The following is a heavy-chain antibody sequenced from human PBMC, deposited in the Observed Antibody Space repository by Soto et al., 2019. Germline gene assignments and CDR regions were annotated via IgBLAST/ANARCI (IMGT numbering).Heavy chain of an antibody. CDR3: ARDLAKGGGSAGFDY. D-gene: IGHD1-26*01. J-gene: IGHJ4*02. CDR1: GYTFTVYY. Sequence: ASVKVSCKASGYTFTVYYMHWVRQAPGQGLEWTGWINPKSGGTMYPQKFQGRVTMTWDTSISTAYMALTRLRSDDTAVYYCARDLAKGGGSAGFDYWGQGTLVTVSS. CDR2: INPKSGGT. V-gene: IGHV1-2*02.